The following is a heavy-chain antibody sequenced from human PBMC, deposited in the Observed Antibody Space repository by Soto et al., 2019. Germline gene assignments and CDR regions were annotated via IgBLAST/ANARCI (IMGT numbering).Heavy chain of an antibody. D-gene: IGHD6-6*01. J-gene: IGHJ6*03. V-gene: IGHV1-24*01. CDR2: FDPEDGET. CDR3: ATSSSSPNYYYYYMDV. CDR1: GYTLTELS. Sequence: ASVKVSCKVSGYTLTELSMHWVRQAPGKGLEWMGGFDPEDGETIYAQKFQGRVTMTEDTSTDTAYMELSSLRSEDTAVYYCATSSSSPNYYYYYMDVWGKGTTVTVSS.